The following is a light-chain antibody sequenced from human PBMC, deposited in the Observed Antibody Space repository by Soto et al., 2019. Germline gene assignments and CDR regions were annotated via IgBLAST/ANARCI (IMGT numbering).Light chain of an antibody. Sequence: QSALTQPASVSGSPGQSIPISCTGTSSDVGSYNLVSWYKQNPGKAPKLMIYEVSKRPSGVSNRFSGSKSGNTASLTISGLQAEDEADYYCCSYAGSSTYVVFGGGTKLTVL. CDR1: SSDVGSYNL. CDR3: CSYAGSSTYVV. CDR2: EVS. J-gene: IGLJ2*01. V-gene: IGLV2-23*02.